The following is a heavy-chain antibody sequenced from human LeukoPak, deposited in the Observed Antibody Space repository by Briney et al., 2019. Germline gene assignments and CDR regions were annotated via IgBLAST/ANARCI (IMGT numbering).Heavy chain of an antibody. CDR1: GDSVSSNSAA. D-gene: IGHD3-22*01. V-gene: IGHV6-1*01. J-gene: IGHJ4*02. CDR3: ARVPGVYYYDSSGYYYHGAAAGGY. CDR2: TYYRSKWYN. Sequence: SQTLSLTCAISGDSVSSNSAAWNWIRQSPSRGLEWLGRTYYRSKWYNDYAVSVKSRITINPDTSKNQFSLQLNSVTPEDTAVYYCARVPGVYYYDSSGYYYHGAAAGGYWGQGTLVTVSS.